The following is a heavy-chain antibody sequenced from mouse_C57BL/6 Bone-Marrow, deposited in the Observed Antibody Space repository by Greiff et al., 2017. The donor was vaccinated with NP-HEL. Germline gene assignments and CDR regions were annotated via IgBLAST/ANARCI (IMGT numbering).Heavy chain of an antibody. CDR1: GYTFTDYY. V-gene: IGHV1-26*01. CDR2: INPNNGGS. Sequence: EVQLLQSGPELVKPGASVKISCTASGYTFTDYYMNWVKQRHGKSLEWIGDINPNNGGSSYNQKFKGKATLTVDKSSSTAYMELRSLTSEDSAVYYCASQFITTVVATEDYWGQGTSVTVSS. D-gene: IGHD1-1*01. J-gene: IGHJ4*01. CDR3: ASQFITTVVATEDY.